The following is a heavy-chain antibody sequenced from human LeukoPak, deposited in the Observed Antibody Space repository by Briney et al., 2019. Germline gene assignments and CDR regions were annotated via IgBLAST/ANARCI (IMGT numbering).Heavy chain of an antibody. D-gene: IGHD3-10*01. CDR3: ARDPSYYGSGSALDY. V-gene: IGHV3-74*01. J-gene: IGHJ4*02. CDR2: INSDGSWT. Sequence: GGSLRLSCAASGNYWMHWVRQAPGKGLVWVSHINSDGSWTSYADSVKGRFTISKDNAKNTVYLQMNSLRAEDTAVYYCARDPSYYGSGSALDYWGQGTLVTVSS. CDR1: GNYW.